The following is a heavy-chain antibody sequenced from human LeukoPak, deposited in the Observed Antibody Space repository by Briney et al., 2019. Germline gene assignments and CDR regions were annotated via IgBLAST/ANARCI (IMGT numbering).Heavy chain of an antibody. CDR2: VYSGGST. D-gene: IGHD3-9*01. CDR3: ARDLLTGGTGY. J-gene: IGHJ4*02. Sequence: GGSLRLSCAASGFTVSSNYMSWVRQAPGKGLEWVSVVYSGGSTYYADSVKGRFTISRDKSKNTLYLQMNSLRTEDTAVYYCARDLLTGGTGYWGQGTLVTVSS. CDR1: GFTVSSNY. V-gene: IGHV3-53*01.